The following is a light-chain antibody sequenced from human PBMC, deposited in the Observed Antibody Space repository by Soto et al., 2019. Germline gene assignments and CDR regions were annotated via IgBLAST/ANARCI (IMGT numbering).Light chain of an antibody. V-gene: IGLV2-8*01. J-gene: IGLJ1*01. CDR1: SSDVGGYNY. Sequence: QSVLTQPPSASGSPGQPVTISCTGTSSDVGGYNYVSWYQQHPGKAPKLMIYEVSKRPSGVPDRFSGSKPGNTASLTVSGLQAEDEADYYCISYAGSNNFYVFGTGTKLTVL. CDR3: ISYAGSNNFYV. CDR2: EVS.